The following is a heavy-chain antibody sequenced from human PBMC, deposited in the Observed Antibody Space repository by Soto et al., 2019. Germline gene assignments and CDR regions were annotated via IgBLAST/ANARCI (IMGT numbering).Heavy chain of an antibody. CDR2: IYYSGST. Sequence: QLQLQESGPGLVKPSETLSLTCTVSGGSISSSSYYWGWIRQPPGKGLEWIGSIYYSGSTYYNPSLKTRVTISVDTSKNQFSLKVSSVTAADTAVYYCARHAEKYCSGGSCSTGDYFDYWGQGTLVTVSS. V-gene: IGHV4-39*01. D-gene: IGHD2-15*01. CDR3: ARHAEKYCSGGSCSTGDYFDY. CDR1: GGSISSSSYY. J-gene: IGHJ4*02.